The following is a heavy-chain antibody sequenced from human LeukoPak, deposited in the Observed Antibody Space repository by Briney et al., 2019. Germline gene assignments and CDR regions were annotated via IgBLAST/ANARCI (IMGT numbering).Heavy chain of an antibody. V-gene: IGHV3-30*02. J-gene: IGHJ4*02. CDR3: AKDPSFRPGYFDY. CDR1: GFTFSSYG. CDR2: IRYDGSNK. Sequence: GGSLRLSRAASGFTFSSYGMHWVRQAPGKGLEWAAFIRYDGSNKYYADSVKGRFTISRDNSKNTLYLQMNSLRAEDTAVYYCAKDPSFRPGYFDYWGQGTLVTVSS.